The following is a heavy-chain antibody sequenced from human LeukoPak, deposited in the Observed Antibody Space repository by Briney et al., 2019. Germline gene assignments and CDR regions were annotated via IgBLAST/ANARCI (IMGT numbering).Heavy chain of an antibody. V-gene: IGHV4-59*01. J-gene: IGHJ4*02. D-gene: IGHD3-10*01. CDR2: IYYSGST. CDR3: ARIHYYGSGSYYHSDY. CDR1: GGSISSYY. Sequence: SETLSLTCTVSGGSISSYYWSWIRQPPGKGLEWIGYIYYSGSTNYNPSLKSRVTISVDTSKNQFSLKLSSVTAADTAVYYCARIHYYGSGSYYHSDYWGQGTQVTVSS.